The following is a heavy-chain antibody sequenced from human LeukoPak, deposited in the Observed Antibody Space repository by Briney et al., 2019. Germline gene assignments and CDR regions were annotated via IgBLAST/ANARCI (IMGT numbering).Heavy chain of an antibody. Sequence: GASVKVSCKASGYTFTSYGISWVRQAPGQGLEWMGWISAYNGNTNYAQKLQGRVTMTTDTSTSTAYMELRSLRSDDTAVYYCARGLPPGYCSRTSCRYYFDYWGQGTLVTVSS. J-gene: IGHJ4*02. V-gene: IGHV1-18*01. CDR3: ARGLPPGYCSRTSCRYYFDY. CDR1: GYTFTSYG. CDR2: ISAYNGNT. D-gene: IGHD2-2*03.